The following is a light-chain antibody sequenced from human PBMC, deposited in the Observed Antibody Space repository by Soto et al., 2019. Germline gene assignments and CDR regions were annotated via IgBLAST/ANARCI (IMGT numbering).Light chain of an antibody. V-gene: IGLV2-23*02. CDR3: GSYAGGSRV. CDR1: SRDVGAYKL. J-gene: IGLJ1*01. CDR2: EVG. Sequence: QSALTQPASVSGSPGQSITISCTGTSRDVGAYKLVSWYQQHPGKAPKLIIYEVGERPSGASNRFSGSKSGNTPSLTISGLQAEDEAYYYCGSYAGGSRVFGTGTKVTVL.